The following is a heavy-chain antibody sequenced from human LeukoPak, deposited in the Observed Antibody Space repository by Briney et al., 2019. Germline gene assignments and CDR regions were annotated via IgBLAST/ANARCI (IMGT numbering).Heavy chain of an antibody. Sequence: SETLSLTCTVSGGSISSSSYYWGWIRQPPGKGLEWIGSPYYSGSTYYNPSLKSRVTISVDTSKNQFSLKLSSVTAADTAVYYCARHLPTKVYYYYYMDVWGKGTTVTVSS. CDR2: PYYSGST. D-gene: IGHD2-8*01. V-gene: IGHV4-39*01. J-gene: IGHJ6*03. CDR3: ARHLPTKVYYYYYMDV. CDR1: GGSISSSSYY.